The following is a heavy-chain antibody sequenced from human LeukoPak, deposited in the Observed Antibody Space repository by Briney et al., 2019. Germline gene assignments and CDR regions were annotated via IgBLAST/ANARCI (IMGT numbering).Heavy chain of an antibody. CDR1: GFTFSSYE. J-gene: IGHJ3*02. Sequence: GGSLRLSCAASGFTFSSYEMNWVRQAPGKGLEWVSHISSSGSTIYYADFVKGRFTISRDNAKNALYLQMNSLRAEDTAVYYCARALIGWFGELTKDGSGAFDIWGQGTMVTASS. CDR3: ARALIGWFGELTKDGSGAFDI. V-gene: IGHV3-48*03. D-gene: IGHD3-10*01. CDR2: ISSSGSTI.